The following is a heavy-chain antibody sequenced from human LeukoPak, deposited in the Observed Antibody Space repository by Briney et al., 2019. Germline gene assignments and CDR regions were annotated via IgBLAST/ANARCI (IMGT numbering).Heavy chain of an antibody. J-gene: IGHJ5*02. CDR1: GYTFTGYY. CDR2: INPNSGGT. CDR3: ARGAGIAAAGIEDFVWFDP. V-gene: IGHV1-2*02. Sequence: ASVKVSCKASGYTFTGYYMHWVRQAPGQGLEWMGWINPNSGGTSYAQKFQGRVTMTRDTSVTTAYMELSRLRSDDTAVYYCARGAGIAAAGIEDFVWFDPWGQGTLVTVSS. D-gene: IGHD6-13*01.